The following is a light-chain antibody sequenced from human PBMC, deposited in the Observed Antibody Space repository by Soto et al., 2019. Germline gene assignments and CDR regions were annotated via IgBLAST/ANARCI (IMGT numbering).Light chain of an antibody. CDR2: DAS. Sequence: DIQMTQSPSSLSASVGDRVTITCQASQDINNYLNWYQQKSGKAPKLLIYDASDLETGVPSRFSGSGSGTDFTFTISSLQPEDIATYYCQQYGNLPLTFGGGTKVEIK. V-gene: IGKV1-33*01. CDR1: QDINNY. J-gene: IGKJ4*01. CDR3: QQYGNLPLT.